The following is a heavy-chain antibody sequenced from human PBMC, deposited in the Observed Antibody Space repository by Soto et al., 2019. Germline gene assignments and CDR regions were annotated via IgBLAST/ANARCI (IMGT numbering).Heavy chain of an antibody. CDR3: ARDDYGDYVRGSTWGMDF. CDR2: ISSDGSTK. Sequence: GGSLRLSCAASGFRFRNYDMHWVRQAPGKGLEWVAVISSDGSTKFYGDSVKGRFTISRDNSKNTLYLQMNSLRAEDTAVYYCARDDYGDYVRGSTWGMDFWCQGITVTVSS. J-gene: IGHJ6*02. D-gene: IGHD4-17*01. CDR1: GFRFRNYD. V-gene: IGHV3-30*03.